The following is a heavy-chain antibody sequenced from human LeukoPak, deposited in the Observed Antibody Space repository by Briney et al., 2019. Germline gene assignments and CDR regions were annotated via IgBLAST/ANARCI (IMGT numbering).Heavy chain of an antibody. D-gene: IGHD6-13*01. J-gene: IGHJ4*02. CDR1: GFTFSSHA. V-gene: IGHV3-30*04. CDR3: AIPLIIAATGEFDY. Sequence: GGSLRLFCAPSGFTFSSHAMHGVRQAPAKGLEWVAVISYEGSNKYYADSVKGRFTISRDNSQSTLYLQMNSLRAEDTAVYYCAIPLIIAATGEFDYWGQGTLVTVSS. CDR2: ISYEGSNK.